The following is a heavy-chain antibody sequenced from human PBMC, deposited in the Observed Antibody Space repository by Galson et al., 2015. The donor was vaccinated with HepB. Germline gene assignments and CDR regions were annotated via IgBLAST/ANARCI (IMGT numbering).Heavy chain of an antibody. CDR3: ARDGFGELLGTNHGYYYGMDV. CDR2: ISYDGSNK. J-gene: IGHJ6*02. Sequence: SLRLSCAASGFTFSSYDMHWVRQAPGKGLEWVAVISYDGSNKYYADSVKGRFIISRDNSKNTLYLQMNSLRAEDTAVYYCARDGFGELLGTNHGYYYGMDVWGQGTTVTVSS. V-gene: IGHV3-30-3*01. CDR1: GFTFSSYD. D-gene: IGHD3-10*01.